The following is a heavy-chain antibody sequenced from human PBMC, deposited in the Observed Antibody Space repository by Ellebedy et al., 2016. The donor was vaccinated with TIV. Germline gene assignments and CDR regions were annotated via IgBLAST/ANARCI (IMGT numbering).Heavy chain of an antibody. CDR2: IWYDGSKK. CDR1: GFTFSSYG. CDR3: ARVSQVWFGELLTRNYYYGMDV. D-gene: IGHD3-10*01. V-gene: IGHV3-33*08. J-gene: IGHJ6*02. Sequence: GESLKISCAASGFTFSSYGMHWVRQAPGKGLEWVAVIWYDGSKKYYVDSVKGRFTISRDNSKNTLYLQMNSLRAEDTAVYYCARVSQVWFGELLTRNYYYGMDVWGQGTTVTVSS.